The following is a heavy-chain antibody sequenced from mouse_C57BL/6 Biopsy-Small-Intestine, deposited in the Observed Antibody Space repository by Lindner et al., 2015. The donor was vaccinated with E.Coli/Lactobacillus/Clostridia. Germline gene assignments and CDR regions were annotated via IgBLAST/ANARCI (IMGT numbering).Heavy chain of an antibody. J-gene: IGHJ4*01. Sequence: VQLQESGPELVKPGASVKISCEASGNSFTGYYMDWVKQSPEKSLEWIGEINPTNGGTTYNQKFRARATMTVDESSSTAYMQLKSLTSEDSAVYYCARPSRGRTYPDYWGQGTSVTVSS. CDR1: GNSFTGYY. D-gene: IGHD1-1*01. V-gene: IGHV1-42*01. CDR3: ARPSRGRTYPDY. CDR2: INPTNGGT.